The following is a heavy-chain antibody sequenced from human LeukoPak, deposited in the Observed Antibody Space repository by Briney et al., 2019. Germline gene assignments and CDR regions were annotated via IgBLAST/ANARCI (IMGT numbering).Heavy chain of an antibody. CDR1: GFTFSSYN. CDR2: IGNTET. CDR3: AKDWIQFNRVFDCFDS. J-gene: IGHJ4*02. Sequence: GGSLRLSCAASGFTFSSYNMKWVRQAPGKGLEWVATIGNTETFYADSVTGRFTISRDNSKNTVNLQMNRLRVEDTAIYYCAKDWIQFNRVFDCFDSWGQGTLVTVSS. V-gene: IGHV3-23*01. D-gene: IGHD5-18*01.